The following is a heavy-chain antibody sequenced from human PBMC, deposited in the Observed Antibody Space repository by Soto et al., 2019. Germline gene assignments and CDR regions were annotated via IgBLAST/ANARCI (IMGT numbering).Heavy chain of an antibody. J-gene: IGHJ4*02. CDR1: GYTFSDYG. V-gene: IGHV1-8*01. Sequence: QVQLVQSGAEVKMPGASVKVSCKASGYTFSDYGINWVRQATGQGLEWMGWMNPKSGDTVYAQKFQGRVSMTRATPISTAYMELNSLKSEDTAVEFCARGGYRGGGATVYWGQGTLVTVSS. D-gene: IGHD1-26*01. CDR3: ARGGYRGGGATVY. CDR2: MNPKSGDT.